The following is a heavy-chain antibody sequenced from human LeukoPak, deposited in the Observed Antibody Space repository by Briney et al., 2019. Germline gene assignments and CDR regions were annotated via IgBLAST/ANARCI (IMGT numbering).Heavy chain of an antibody. CDR2: LWYDGRTK. J-gene: IGHJ4*02. CDR3: ARDYCGGDCYVDD. Sequence: GGSLRLSCAASGFTLSSHGRHWVRQAPGKGLEWVAVLWYDGRTKYYAESVKGRFTISRDNSKNTLYLQMNSLRAEDTAVYYCARDYCGGDCYVDDWGQGTLVTVSS. V-gene: IGHV3-33*01. D-gene: IGHD2-21*02. CDR1: GFTLSSHG.